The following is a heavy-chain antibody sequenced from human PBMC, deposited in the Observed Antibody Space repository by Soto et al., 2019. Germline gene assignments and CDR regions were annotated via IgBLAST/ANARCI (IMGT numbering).Heavy chain of an antibody. CDR1: RLTVSINY. V-gene: IGHV3-66*01. Sequence: GGSLRLSCAFSRLTVSINYLGWVRQAPGKGLEWVSIIYVGGSTYYADSVRGRFTISRDNSKNTLFLQMNSLRAEDTAVYYFGKKGDYYDGGGFWGNSDFDSGAQETQVPVPS. CDR3: GKKGDYYDGGGFWGNSDFDS. CDR2: IYVGGST. D-gene: IGHD3-22*01. J-gene: IGHJ4*02.